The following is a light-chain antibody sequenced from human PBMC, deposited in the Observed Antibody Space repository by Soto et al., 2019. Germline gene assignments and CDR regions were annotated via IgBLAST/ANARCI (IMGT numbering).Light chain of an antibody. V-gene: IGKV3-20*01. Sequence: EIVLTQSPGTLSLSPGERGTLSCRASQSVRSSYLAWYQQKPGQAPRLLIYGASSRATGIPDRFSGSGSGTDFTLTISTLEPEDFAVYYCQQYGSSPFTFGPGTKVDIK. CDR2: GAS. CDR3: QQYGSSPFT. CDR1: QSVRSSY. J-gene: IGKJ3*01.